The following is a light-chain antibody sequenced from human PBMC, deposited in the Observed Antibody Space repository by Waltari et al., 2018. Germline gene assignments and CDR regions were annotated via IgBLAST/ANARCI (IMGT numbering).Light chain of an antibody. J-gene: IGKJ3*01. CDR3: QQANSFPIT. Sequence: DIQMTQSPSSVSASVGDRVTITCRASQDIRNWLAWYQQKPGKAPNLLISAKSSLQTGVPSRFSGSGSGTEFTLTISSLQPEDFATYYCQQANSFPITFGPGTKVDIK. CDR1: QDIRNW. V-gene: IGKV1-12*01. CDR2: AKS.